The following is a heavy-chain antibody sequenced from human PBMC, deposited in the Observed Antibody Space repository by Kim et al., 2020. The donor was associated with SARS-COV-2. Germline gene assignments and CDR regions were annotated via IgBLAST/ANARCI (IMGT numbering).Heavy chain of an antibody. J-gene: IGHJ4*02. CDR3: ARRAAYYYDSSGYDEHDY. D-gene: IGHD3-22*01. CDR1: GGSISSSSYY. Sequence: SETLSLTCTVSGGSISSSSYYWGWIRQPPGKGLEWIGSIYYSGSTYYNPSLKSRVTISVDTSKNQFSLKLSSVTAADTAVYYCARRAAYYYDSSGYDEHDYWGQGTLVTVSS. V-gene: IGHV4-39*01. CDR2: IYYSGST.